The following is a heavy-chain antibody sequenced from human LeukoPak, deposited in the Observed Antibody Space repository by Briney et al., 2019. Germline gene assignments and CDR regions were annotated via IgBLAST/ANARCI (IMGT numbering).Heavy chain of an antibody. Sequence: SETLSLTCSVSGGSISLSYYYWGWIRQPPGKALEWIGSVYYSGTTSYNPSLKSRVTISVDMAKNHFSLRLSSVTAADTAMYYCARGTLYSGWSYYFDYWGQGSQVTVSS. J-gene: IGHJ4*02. CDR2: VYYSGTT. CDR3: ARGTLYSGWSYYFDY. CDR1: GGSISLSYYY. V-gene: IGHV4-39*07. D-gene: IGHD6-19*01.